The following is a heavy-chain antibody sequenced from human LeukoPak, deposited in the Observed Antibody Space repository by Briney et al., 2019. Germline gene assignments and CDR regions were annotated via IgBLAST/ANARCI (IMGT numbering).Heavy chain of an antibody. CDR1: GATIKSYY. V-gene: IGHV4-59*12. CDR3: ARGGDAFDI. J-gene: IGHJ3*02. CDR2: IHYAGST. Sequence: PSETLSLTCTVSGATIKSYYWSWIRQSPGKGLEWIADIHYAGSTNYNPSLKSRVTISVDLSKNHFSLKMSSVTAADTAAYYCARGGDAFDIWGQGTMVTVSS.